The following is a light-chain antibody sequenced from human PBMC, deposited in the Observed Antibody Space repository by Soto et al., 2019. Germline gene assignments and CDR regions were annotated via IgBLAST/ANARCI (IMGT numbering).Light chain of an antibody. CDR1: QSVSGSY. Sequence: DIVLTRSPGTLSLSPGERATLSCRASQSVSGSYLAWYQQKPGQAPRLLIYGASSRATGIPDRFSGDGSGTDFTLTISRLEPEDFVVYYCQHYGTSPTWTFGQGTKVEVK. CDR3: QHYGTSPTWT. J-gene: IGKJ1*01. CDR2: GAS. V-gene: IGKV3-20*01.